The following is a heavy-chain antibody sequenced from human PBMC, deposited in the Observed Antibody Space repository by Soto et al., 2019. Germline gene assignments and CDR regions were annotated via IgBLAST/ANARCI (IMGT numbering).Heavy chain of an antibody. Sequence: EVQLVESGGGLVQPGGSLRLSCAASGFTFSSYSMSWVRQAPGKGLEWASHISNSGSTINYADSVKGRFTISRDNAKNSLYQQMNSLRDGDTAVYYCARRDGVVAASFDYWGQGTLVTVSS. CDR2: ISNSGSTI. D-gene: IGHD2-15*01. V-gene: IGHV3-48*02. J-gene: IGHJ4*02. CDR1: GFTFSSYS. CDR3: ARRDGVVAASFDY.